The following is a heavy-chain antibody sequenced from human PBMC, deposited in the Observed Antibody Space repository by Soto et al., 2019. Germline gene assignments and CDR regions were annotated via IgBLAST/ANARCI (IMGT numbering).Heavy chain of an antibody. CDR1: GGSFSGYY. CDR3: ARVKWPYFSSTSCQRQSIAARPSYYMDA. V-gene: IGHV4-34*01. CDR2: INHSGST. Sequence: SEPLSLTCAVYGGSFSGYYWSWIRQPQGKGLEWIGEINHSGSTNYNPSLKSRVTISLDTSKNQFSLKLSSVTAADTAVYYCARVKWPYFSSTSCQRQSIAARPSYYMDAWGKETTLTVSS. J-gene: IGHJ6*03. D-gene: IGHD6-6*01.